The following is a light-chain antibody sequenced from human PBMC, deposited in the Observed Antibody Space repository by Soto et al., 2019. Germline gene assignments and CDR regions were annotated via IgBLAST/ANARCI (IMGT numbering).Light chain of an antibody. V-gene: IGKV1-39*01. CDR1: QSISSY. CDR2: AAS. CDR3: QQSYSTLSIT. Sequence: DIQMTQSPPSLSASVGDRVTITCRASQSISSYLNWYQQKPGKAPKLLIYAASSLQSGVPSRFSGSGSGTDFTLTISSLQPEDFATYYCQQSYSTLSITFGQGTRLEIK. J-gene: IGKJ5*01.